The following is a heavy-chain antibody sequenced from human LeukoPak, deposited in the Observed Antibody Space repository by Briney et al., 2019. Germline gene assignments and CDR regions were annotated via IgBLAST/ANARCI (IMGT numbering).Heavy chain of an antibody. V-gene: IGHV1-24*01. CDR3: VTRAFIAGPDS. Sequence: ASVKVSCKVSGYTLTELSMHWVRQAPGKGLEWMGGFDPEDGETIYAQKFQGRVTMTEDISTDTAYMELISLRSEDTAVYFCVTRAFIAGPDSWGQGTLVIVSS. D-gene: IGHD6-13*01. J-gene: IGHJ4*02. CDR1: GYTLTELS. CDR2: FDPEDGET.